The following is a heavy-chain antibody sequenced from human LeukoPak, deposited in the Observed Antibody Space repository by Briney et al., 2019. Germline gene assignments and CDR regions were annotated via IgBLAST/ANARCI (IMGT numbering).Heavy chain of an antibody. J-gene: IGHJ4*02. D-gene: IGHD3-9*01. V-gene: IGHV4-39*01. CDR3: ARHQTYYDILTGYYRSTVVDY. CDR1: GGSISSSSYY. CDR2: IYYSGST. Sequence: SETLSLTCTVSGGSISSSSYYWGWIRQPPGKGLEWIGSIYYSGSTYYNPSLKSRVTISVDTSKNQFSLKLSSVTAADTAVYYCARHQTYYDILTGYYRSTVVDYWGQGTLVTVSS.